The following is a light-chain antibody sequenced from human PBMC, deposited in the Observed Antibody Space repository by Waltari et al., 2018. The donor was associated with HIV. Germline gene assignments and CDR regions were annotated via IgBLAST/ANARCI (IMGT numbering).Light chain of an antibody. Sequence: QSVLTQPPAVSAAPGQKVTISCSGSSSNSGKKYVSWYQQLPGIAPKLLIYDNNKRPSGIPDRFSGSKSGTSATLGITGLQTGDEADYYCATWDTSLSAVVFGGGTKLTVL. CDR1: SSNSGKKY. CDR2: DNN. CDR3: ATWDTSLSAVV. V-gene: IGLV1-51*01. J-gene: IGLJ2*01.